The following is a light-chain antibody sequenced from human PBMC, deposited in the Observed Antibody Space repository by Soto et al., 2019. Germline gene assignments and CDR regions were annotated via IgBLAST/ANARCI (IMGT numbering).Light chain of an antibody. J-gene: IGKJ1*01. CDR2: GAS. V-gene: IGKV3-15*01. CDR3: QQYRT. CDR1: QSVSSN. Sequence: EIVLTQSPVTLSVSPGERATLSCRASQSVSSNLAWYQQKPGQAPRLLIYGASTRANGVPARFSGGGSGTEFTLTISSLQSEDFALYYCQQYRTFGQGTKAEIK.